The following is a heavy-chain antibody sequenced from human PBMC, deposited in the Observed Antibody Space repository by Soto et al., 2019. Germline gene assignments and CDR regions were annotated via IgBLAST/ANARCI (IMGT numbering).Heavy chain of an antibody. CDR3: AKIEYSSSSAGVAMDV. CDR1: GFTFSSYA. Sequence: GGSLRLSCAASGFTFSSYAMSWVRQAPGKGLEWVSSISVIGGSIYYADSVKGRFTISRDNSENTLYLQMNSLRAEDTAVYYCAKIEYSSSSAGVAMDVWGRGTTVTVSS. J-gene: IGHJ6*02. CDR2: ISVIGGSI. V-gene: IGHV3-23*01. D-gene: IGHD6-6*01.